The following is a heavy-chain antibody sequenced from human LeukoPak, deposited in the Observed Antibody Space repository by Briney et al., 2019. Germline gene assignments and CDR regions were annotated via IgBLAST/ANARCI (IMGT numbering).Heavy chain of an antibody. CDR3: ARVVAITMVRGVNQNAEYYFDY. Sequence: SGGSLRLSCAASGFTVSSNYMSWVRQAPGKGLEWVSVIYSGGSTYYADSVKGRFTISRDNSKNTLYLQMNSLRAEDTAVYYCARVVAITMVRGVNQNAEYYFDYWGQGTLVTVSS. J-gene: IGHJ4*02. D-gene: IGHD3-10*01. CDR1: GFTVSSNY. V-gene: IGHV3-66*01. CDR2: IYSGGST.